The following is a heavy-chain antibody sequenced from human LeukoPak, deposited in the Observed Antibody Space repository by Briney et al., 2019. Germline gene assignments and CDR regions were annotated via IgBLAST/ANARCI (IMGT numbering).Heavy chain of an antibody. J-gene: IGHJ3*01. CDR2: FSATDGSA. D-gene: IGHD6-13*01. CDR1: GFTFSSYA. CDR3: ARAKIAAAGTGAFDV. Sequence: GSLRLSCAASGFTFSSYAMTWVRQAPGKGLEWVSAFSATDGSAQYAESVEGRFTISRDNSKNTLFLQMNSLGAEGTAVYYCARAKIAAAGTGAFDVWGQGTLVTVSS. V-gene: IGHV3-23*01.